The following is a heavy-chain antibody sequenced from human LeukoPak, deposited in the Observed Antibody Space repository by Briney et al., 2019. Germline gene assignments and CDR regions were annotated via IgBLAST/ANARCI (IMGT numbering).Heavy chain of an antibody. V-gene: IGHV3-33*01. D-gene: IGHD2-21*01. CDR2: IWYDGSQK. J-gene: IGHJ6*02. CDR1: GFTFSSYG. Sequence: VGSLRLSCAASGFTFSSYGMHWVRQAPGKGGEWGAVIWYDGSQKKYAESVKGRFTIARDDSKNTLYLQMNSLRAEDTALYLCARCGGTCSLPSTSAMDVWGQGTTVTVS. CDR3: ARCGGTCSLPSTSAMDV.